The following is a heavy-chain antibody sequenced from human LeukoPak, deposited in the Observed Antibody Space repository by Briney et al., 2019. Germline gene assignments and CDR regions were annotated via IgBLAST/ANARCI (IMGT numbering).Heavy chain of an antibody. CDR1: GFTFSSYS. CDR2: ISSDGSIT. Sequence: PGGSLRLSCAASGFTFSSYSMNWVRQAPGKGLEWVAVISSDGSITSYGDSVKGRFTISRDNAKNTLYLQMSSLRAEDTAVYSCARDHHGIHSAFDVWGQGTMVTVS. V-gene: IGHV3-30*03. D-gene: IGHD1-14*01. CDR3: ARDHHGIHSAFDV. J-gene: IGHJ3*01.